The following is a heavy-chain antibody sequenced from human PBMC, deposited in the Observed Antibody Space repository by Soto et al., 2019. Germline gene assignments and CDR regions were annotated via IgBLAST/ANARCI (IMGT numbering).Heavy chain of an antibody. CDR1: GGTFGGYA. V-gene: IGHV1-69*12. D-gene: IGHD1-26*01. J-gene: IGHJ6*02. CDR3: ASHSGSSPEGRYYYGMDV. Sequence: VQLVQSGAEVKKPGSSVKGSCKASGGTFGGYAISWVRQAPGQGLEWMGGIIPIFGTADYAQKFQGRVTITADESTSTAYMELSSLRSEDTAVYYCASHSGSSPEGRYYYGMDVWGQGTTVTVSS. CDR2: IIPIFGTA.